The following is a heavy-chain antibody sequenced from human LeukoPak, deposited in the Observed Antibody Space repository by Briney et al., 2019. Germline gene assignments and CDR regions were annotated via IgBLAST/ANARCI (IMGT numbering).Heavy chain of an antibody. CDR2: IRQDGSEK. D-gene: IGHD2-2*01. V-gene: IGHV3-7*01. J-gene: IGHJ6*03. Sequence: PGGSLRLSCAPSGFTFSSYWMTWVRQAPGKGLEWVANIRQDGSEKYYVDSVKGRFTISRDNAKNSLYLQMNSLRAEDTAVYYCARDLADIIVVPAAANYYYYYMDVWGKGTTVTVSS. CDR1: GFTFSSYW. CDR3: ARDLADIIVVPAAANYYYYYMDV.